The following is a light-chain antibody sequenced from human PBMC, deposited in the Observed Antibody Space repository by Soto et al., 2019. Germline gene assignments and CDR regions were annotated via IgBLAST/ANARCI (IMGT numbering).Light chain of an antibody. J-gene: IGLJ1*01. CDR2: QVT. V-gene: IGLV2-8*01. CDR1: INDVGGNNY. Sequence: QSALTQPPSASGSPGQSVTISCAGTINDVGGNNYVSWYQQHPGKVPQLMIYQVTKRPSGVPDRFSASKSDTTASLTISGLQAEDEGDYYCMSYAGGNRFVFGTGTKVTVL. CDR3: MSYAGGNRFV.